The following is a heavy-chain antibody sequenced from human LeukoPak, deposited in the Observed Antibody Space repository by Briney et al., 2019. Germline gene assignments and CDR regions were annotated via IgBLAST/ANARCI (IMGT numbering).Heavy chain of an antibody. V-gene: IGHV1-8*02. CDR2: MNPNSGNT. D-gene: IGHD3-9*01. CDR3: ARAVILTGYYSFGY. J-gene: IGHJ4*02. Sequence: ASVKVSCKASGYTFTSYDINWVRQATGQGLEWMGWMNPNSGNTGYAQKFQGRVTMTRDMSTSTVYMELSSLRSEDTAVYYCARAVILTGYYSFGYWGQGTLVTVSS. CDR1: GYTFTSYD.